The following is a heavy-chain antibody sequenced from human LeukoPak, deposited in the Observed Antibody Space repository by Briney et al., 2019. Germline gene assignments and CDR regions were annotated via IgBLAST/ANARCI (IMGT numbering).Heavy chain of an antibody. V-gene: IGHV3-7*01. J-gene: IGHJ4*02. CDR2: IKHDGSEK. CDR1: GFTFSNYW. Sequence: GGSLRLSCAASGFTFSNYWMTWVRQAPGKGLEWVANIKHDGSEKYYVDSVKGRFTISRDNAKNSLYLQMNSLRAEDTAIYYCARDSDFSSDYWGQGTLVTVSS. D-gene: IGHD3-3*01. CDR3: ARDSDFSSDY.